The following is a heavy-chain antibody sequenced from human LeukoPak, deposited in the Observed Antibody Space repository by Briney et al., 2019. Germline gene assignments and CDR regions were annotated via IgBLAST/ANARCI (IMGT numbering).Heavy chain of an antibody. D-gene: IGHD4-23*01. CDR3: ASSTTVVTPEAFDI. J-gene: IGHJ3*02. CDR1: GYTFTSYG. V-gene: IGHV1-2*02. CDR2: INPNSGGA. Sequence: ASVKVSCKASGYTFTSYGISWVRQAPGQGLEWMGWINPNSGGAIYAQKFQGRVTMTRDTSINTAYMELRSLRSDDTAVYYCASSTTVVTPEAFDIWGQGTMVTVSS.